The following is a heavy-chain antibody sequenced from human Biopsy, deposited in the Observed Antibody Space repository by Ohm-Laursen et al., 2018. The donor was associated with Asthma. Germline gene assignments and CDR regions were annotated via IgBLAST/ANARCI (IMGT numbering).Heavy chain of an antibody. CDR3: ARLKDGYNFDY. Sequence: SGTLSLTCAVSGCSISSGGYFWRWIRKPPGKGLEWTGYVYNSGSTYSNPSLKSIVTITVDMSKNQFSPKLSSVNAADTAVYYCARLKDGYNFDYWGQGTLVTVSS. CDR2: VYNSGST. CDR1: GCSISSGGYF. D-gene: IGHD5-24*01. J-gene: IGHJ4*02. V-gene: IGHV4-30-2*01.